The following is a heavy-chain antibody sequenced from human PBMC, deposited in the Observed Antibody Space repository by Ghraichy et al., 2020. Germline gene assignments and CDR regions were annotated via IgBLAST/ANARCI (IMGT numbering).Heavy chain of an antibody. CDR3: TTDVKTLVYSSSVLKYFYYMDV. V-gene: IGHV3-15*07. Sequence: LSLTCAASGSTFSNAWMNWVRQVSGKGLEWVGRVKSKTDGGTTDYAAPVKGRFTISRDDSKNTLYLQMNSLKTEDTAVYYCTTDVKTLVYSSSVLKYFYYMDVWGKGTTVTVSS. J-gene: IGHJ6*03. D-gene: IGHD6-6*01. CDR2: VKSKTDGGTT. CDR1: GSTFSNAW.